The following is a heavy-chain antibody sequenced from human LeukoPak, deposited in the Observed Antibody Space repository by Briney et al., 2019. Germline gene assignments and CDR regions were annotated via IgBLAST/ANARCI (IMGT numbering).Heavy chain of an antibody. CDR2: ISVYNGNT. D-gene: IGHD4-23*01. V-gene: IGHV1-18*01. CDR1: GYTFSIYG. Sequence: ASVKVSCKASGYTFSIYGFSWVRQAPGQGLEWMGWISVYNGNTNYAQKFQGRVTMTTDTSTSTAHMELRSLRSDDTAVYHCARQGYSGHSQGAADYWGQGTLVTVSS. CDR3: ARQGYSGHSQGAADY. J-gene: IGHJ4*02.